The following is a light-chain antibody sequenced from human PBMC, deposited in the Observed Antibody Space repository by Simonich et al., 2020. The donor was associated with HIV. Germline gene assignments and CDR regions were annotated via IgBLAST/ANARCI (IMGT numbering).Light chain of an antibody. CDR2: DAS. CDR3: QQYGNSPMYT. CDR1: QSVLYSS. J-gene: IGKJ2*01. V-gene: IGKV3D-20*01. Sequence: DIVMTQSPDSLAVSLGERATLTCKSSQSVLYSSNNKNSLAWYQQKPGLAPRLLIYDASSRATGIPDRFSGSGSGTDFTLTISRLEPEDFAVYYCQQYGNSPMYTFGQGTRLEIK.